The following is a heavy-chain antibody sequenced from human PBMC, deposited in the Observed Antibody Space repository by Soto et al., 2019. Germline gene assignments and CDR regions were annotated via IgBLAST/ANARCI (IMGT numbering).Heavy chain of an antibody. Sequence: GGSLRLSCAASGFTFSSYAMSWVRQAPGKGLEWVSAISGSGGSTYYADSVKGRFTISRDNSKNSQYMQMNGLRAEDTAVYYCGKGRWRPITIFGVVTQENYYGMDVWGQGTTVTVSS. CDR2: ISGSGGST. CDR1: GFTFSSYA. D-gene: IGHD3-3*01. CDR3: GKGRWRPITIFGVVTQENYYGMDV. V-gene: IGHV3-23*01. J-gene: IGHJ6*02.